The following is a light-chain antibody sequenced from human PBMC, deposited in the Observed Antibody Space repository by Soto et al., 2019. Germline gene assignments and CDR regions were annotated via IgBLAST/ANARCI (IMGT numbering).Light chain of an antibody. Sequence: QSVLTQPPSASGTPGQRVTISCSGSSSHIGRNTVKWYRQLPGTAPKLLIGSSDQRPSGVPDRFSASQSGTSASLAISGLQSEDEADYICAAWDDSLNAWAFGGGTQLTVL. J-gene: IGLJ3*02. CDR1: SSHIGRNT. CDR3: AAWDDSLNAWA. V-gene: IGLV1-44*01. CDR2: SSD.